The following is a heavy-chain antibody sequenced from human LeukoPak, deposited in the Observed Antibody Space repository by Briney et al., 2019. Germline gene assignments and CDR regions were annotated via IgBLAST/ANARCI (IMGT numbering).Heavy chain of an antibody. Sequence: GGSLRLSCAASGFTFRDYYMSWIRQAPGKGLEWISYISGGGTFIYYADSVRGRFTISRDNAQNSLYLQMNSLKAEDTAVYYCARDLRNYVWGKGTTVTVSS. D-gene: IGHD2/OR15-2a*01. V-gene: IGHV3-11*04. CDR3: ARDLRNYV. CDR2: ISGGGTFI. J-gene: IGHJ6*04. CDR1: GFTFRDYY.